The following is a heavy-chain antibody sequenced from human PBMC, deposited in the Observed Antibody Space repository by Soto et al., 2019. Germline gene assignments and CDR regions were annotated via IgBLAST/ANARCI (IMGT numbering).Heavy chain of an antibody. Sequence: SLRLSCAASGFTFSSYGMHWVRQAPGKGLEWVAVISYDGSNKYYADSVKGRFTISRDNSKNTLYLQMNSLRAEDTAVYYCAKDLGYFDWLLDGPGAFDIWGQGTMVTVSS. CDR1: GFTFSSYG. D-gene: IGHD3-9*01. CDR2: ISYDGSNK. J-gene: IGHJ3*02. CDR3: AKDLGYFDWLLDGPGAFDI. V-gene: IGHV3-30*18.